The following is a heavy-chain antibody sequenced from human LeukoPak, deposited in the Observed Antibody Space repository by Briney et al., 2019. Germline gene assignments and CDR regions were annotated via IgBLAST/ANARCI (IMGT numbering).Heavy chain of an antibody. CDR3: ARARSGSYLPFDY. Sequence: SVKVSCKASGSTFSSYAISWVRQAPGQGLEWMGGIIPIFGTANYAQKFQGRVTITTDESTSTAYMELSSLRSEDTAVYYCARARSGSYLPFDYWGQGTLVTVSS. J-gene: IGHJ4*02. D-gene: IGHD1-26*01. V-gene: IGHV1-69*05. CDR1: GSTFSSYA. CDR2: IIPIFGTA.